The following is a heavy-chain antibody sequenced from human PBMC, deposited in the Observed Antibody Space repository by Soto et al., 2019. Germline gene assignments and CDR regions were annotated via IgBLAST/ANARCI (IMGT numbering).Heavy chain of an antibody. D-gene: IGHD2-8*02. CDR1: GFTFSSYA. CDR3: AKATSTGGGAFDL. CDR2: ISYDGSNK. J-gene: IGHJ3*01. Sequence: GESLRLSCAASGFTFSSYAMHLVRQAPGKWLEWVAVISYDGSNKYYADSVKGRFTISRDNSKNTVFLQMNSLTAGDTAVYYCAKATSTGGGAFDLCRQGKMVTVSS. V-gene: IGHV3-30-3*02.